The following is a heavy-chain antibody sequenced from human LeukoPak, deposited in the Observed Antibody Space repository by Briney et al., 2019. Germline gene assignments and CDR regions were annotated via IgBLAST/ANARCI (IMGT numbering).Heavy chain of an antibody. CDR3: ASGIYFYDDSASINRASRTAPDT. D-gene: IGHD3-3*01. Sequence: PSETLSLTCAVSGGSISSSNWWSWVRQPPGKGLEWIGEIYHSGSTNYNPSLKSRVTISVDTSKTQFSLRLRSVTAADTAVYYCASGIYFYDDSASINRASRTAPDTWAQGTMVTVSS. CDR2: IYHSGST. J-gene: IGHJ3*02. CDR1: GGSISSSNW. V-gene: IGHV4-4*02.